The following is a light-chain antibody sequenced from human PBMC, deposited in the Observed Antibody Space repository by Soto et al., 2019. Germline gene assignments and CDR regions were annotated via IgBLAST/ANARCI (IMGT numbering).Light chain of an antibody. J-gene: IGKJ2*01. CDR3: QQYSDWPRT. Sequence: EIVMTQTPATLSVSPGERATLSCRASQSVSRNLAWYQQKPGQAPRLLIYGASSWDTRIPARFSGSGSGAEFTLTISSLQSEDFATYYCQQYSDWPRTFGQGTKLEMK. CDR2: GAS. CDR1: QSVSRN. V-gene: IGKV3-15*01.